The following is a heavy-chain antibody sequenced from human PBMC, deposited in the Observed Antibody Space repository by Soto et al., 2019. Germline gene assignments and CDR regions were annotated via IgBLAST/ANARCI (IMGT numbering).Heavy chain of an antibody. CDR1: GFTFSSYA. D-gene: IGHD3-22*01. J-gene: IGHJ6*02. CDR3: AKESFETITMIYYYYYGMDV. CDR2: ISGSGGST. V-gene: IGHV3-23*01. Sequence: GGSLRLSCAASGFTFSSYAMSWVRQAPGKGLGWVSAISGSGGSTYYADSVKGRFTTSRDNSKNTLYLQMNSLRAEDTAVYYCAKESFETITMIYYYYYGMDVWGQGTTVTVSS.